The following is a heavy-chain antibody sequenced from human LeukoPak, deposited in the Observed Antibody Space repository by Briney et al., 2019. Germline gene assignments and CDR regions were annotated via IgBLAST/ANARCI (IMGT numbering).Heavy chain of an antibody. Sequence: SETLSLTCTVSGGSISSGDYYWSWIRQPPGTGLEWIGYIYYSGSTYYNPSLKSRVTISVDTSKNQFSLKLSSVTAADTAVYYCARDYYDSSGPSSYWGQGTLVTVSS. CDR2: IYYSGST. D-gene: IGHD3-22*01. CDR3: ARDYYDSSGPSSY. V-gene: IGHV4-30-4*08. J-gene: IGHJ4*02. CDR1: GGSISSGDYY.